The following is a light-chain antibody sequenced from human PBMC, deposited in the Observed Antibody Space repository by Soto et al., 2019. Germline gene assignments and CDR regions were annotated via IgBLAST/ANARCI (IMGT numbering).Light chain of an antibody. CDR1: QSVSSNY. J-gene: IGKJ2*01. CDR2: GAS. Sequence: EIVLTQSPGTLSLSPGERGTLSCRASQSVSSNYLAWYQQRPGQAPRLLIYGASNRATGIPDRFSGSGSGTDFSLTISRLEPEDFAVYYCPHHGYSPHSFGQGTKLEI. CDR3: PHHGYSPHS. V-gene: IGKV3-20*01.